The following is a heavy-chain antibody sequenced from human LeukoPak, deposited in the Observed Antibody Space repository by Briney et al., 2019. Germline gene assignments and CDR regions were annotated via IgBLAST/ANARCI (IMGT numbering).Heavy chain of an antibody. Sequence: GASVKVSCKASGSTFSSYAISWVRQAPGQGLEWMGGIIPIFGTANYAQKFQGRVTITADESTSTAYMKLSSLRSEDTAVYYCARYYSDYYYMDVWGKGTTVTVSS. J-gene: IGHJ6*03. V-gene: IGHV1-69*13. CDR3: ARYYSDYYYMDV. CDR2: IIPIFGTA. CDR1: GSTFSSYA. D-gene: IGHD4-11*01.